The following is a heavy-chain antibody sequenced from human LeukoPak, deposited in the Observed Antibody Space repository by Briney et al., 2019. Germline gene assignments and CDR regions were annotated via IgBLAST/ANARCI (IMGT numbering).Heavy chain of an antibody. CDR1: GYTFTSYG. CDR3: ARDPLVNDIVVVPAAIIGDNWFDP. Sequence: GASVKVSCKASGYTFTSYGISWVRQAPGQGLEWMGWISAYNGNTNYAQKLQGRVTMTTDISTSTAYMELRSLRSDDTAVYYCARDPLVNDIVVVPAAIIGDNWFDPWGQGTLVTVSS. J-gene: IGHJ5*02. D-gene: IGHD2-2*01. V-gene: IGHV1-18*01. CDR2: ISAYNGNT.